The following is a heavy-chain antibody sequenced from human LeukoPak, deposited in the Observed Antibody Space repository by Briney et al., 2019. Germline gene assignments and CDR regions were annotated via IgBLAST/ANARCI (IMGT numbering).Heavy chain of an antibody. Sequence: PGGSLRLSCAASGFTFSSYEMNWVRQAPGKGLEWVSYISSSGSTIYYADSVKGRFTISRDNAKNSLYLQMNSLRAEDTAVYYCASEKYYDFWSGRPPVGYWGQGTLVTVSS. V-gene: IGHV3-48*03. CDR3: ASEKYYDFWSGRPPVGY. J-gene: IGHJ4*02. CDR1: GFTFSSYE. D-gene: IGHD3-3*01. CDR2: ISSSGSTI.